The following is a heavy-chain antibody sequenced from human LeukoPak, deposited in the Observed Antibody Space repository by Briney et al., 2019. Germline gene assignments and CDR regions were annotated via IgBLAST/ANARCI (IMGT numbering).Heavy chain of an antibody. CDR1: GGSFSGYY. CDR3: ARDGSSSAAY. J-gene: IGHJ4*02. Sequence: PSETLSLTCAVYGGSFSGYYWSWIRQPPGKGLEWIGEINHSGSTNYNPSLKSRDTISVDTSKNQFSLKLSSVTAADTAVYYCARDGSSSAAYWGQGTLVTVSS. CDR2: INHSGST. V-gene: IGHV4-34*01. D-gene: IGHD6-6*01.